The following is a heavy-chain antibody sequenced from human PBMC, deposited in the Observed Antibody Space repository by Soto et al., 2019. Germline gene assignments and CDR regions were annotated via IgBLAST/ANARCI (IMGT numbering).Heavy chain of an antibody. D-gene: IGHD6-6*01. CDR2: IYTSGST. Sequence: SETLSLTCTVSGGSISRYYWSWIRQPAGKGLEWIGRIYTSGSTNYKPSLKSRVAMSVDTSKNQFTLKLSSVTAEDTAVYYCARVRIAARTGAYGMDVWGQGTTVTVSS. J-gene: IGHJ6*02. V-gene: IGHV4-4*07. CDR3: ARVRIAARTGAYGMDV. CDR1: GGSISRYY.